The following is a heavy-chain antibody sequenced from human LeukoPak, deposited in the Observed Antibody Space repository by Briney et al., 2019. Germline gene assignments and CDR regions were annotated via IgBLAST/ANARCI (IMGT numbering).Heavy chain of an antibody. CDR1: GGSISSSSYY. V-gene: IGHV4-39*07. Sequence: TSETLSLTCTVSGGSISSSSYYWGWIRQPPGKGLEWIGSIYYSGSTYYNPSLKSRVTISVDTSKNQFSLKLSSVTAADTAVYYCARELSGEWELQGWFDPWGQGTLVTVSS. J-gene: IGHJ5*02. D-gene: IGHD1-26*01. CDR3: ARELSGEWELQGWFDP. CDR2: IYYSGST.